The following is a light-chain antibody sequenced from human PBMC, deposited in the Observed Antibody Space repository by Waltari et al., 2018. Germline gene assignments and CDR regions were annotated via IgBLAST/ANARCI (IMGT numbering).Light chain of an antibody. CDR3: CSYTAGSTWV. V-gene: IGLV2-23*01. J-gene: IGLJ3*02. Sequence: QSALTQPASVSGSPGQSITISCTGTSSDVGSYNLVSWYQQHPGKAPKLMVYEGSKRPSGVSKRFSVSKSGNTASLTISGLQAEDEADYYCCSYTAGSTWVFGGGTKLTVL. CDR2: EGS. CDR1: SSDVGSYNL.